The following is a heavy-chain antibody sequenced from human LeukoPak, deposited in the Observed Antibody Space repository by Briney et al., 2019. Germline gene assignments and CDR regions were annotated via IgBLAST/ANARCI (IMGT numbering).Heavy chain of an antibody. D-gene: IGHD6-19*01. CDR2: ISGSGGST. J-gene: IGHJ4*02. Sequence: GGPPRLSCAASGFTFSSNAMSWVRQAPGKGLEWVSAISGSGGSTYYADSVKGRFTISRDNSKNTLYLQMNSLRAEDTAVYYCAKLGEGYSSGWSKNYFDYWGQGTLVTVSS. CDR3: AKLGEGYSSGWSKNYFDY. CDR1: GFTFSSNA. V-gene: IGHV3-23*01.